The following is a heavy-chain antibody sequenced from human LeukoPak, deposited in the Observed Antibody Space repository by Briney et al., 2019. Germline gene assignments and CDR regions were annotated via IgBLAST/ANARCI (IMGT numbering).Heavy chain of an antibody. CDR1: GGSISSYY. J-gene: IGHJ4*02. D-gene: IGHD3/OR15-3a*01. CDR2: IYYSGST. CDR3: ARLGTGYHYRFDY. Sequence: SETLSLTCTVSGGSISSYYWSWIRQPPGKGLEWIGYIYYSGSTNYNPSLKSRVTISVDTSKNQFSLKLSSVTAADTAVYYCARLGTGYHYRFDYWGQGTLVTVSS. V-gene: IGHV4-59*08.